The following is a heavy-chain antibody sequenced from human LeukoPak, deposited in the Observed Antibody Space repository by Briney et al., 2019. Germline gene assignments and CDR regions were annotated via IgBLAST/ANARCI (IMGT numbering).Heavy chain of an antibody. J-gene: IGHJ3*02. V-gene: IGHV1-18*01. CDR2: ISADNGNT. D-gene: IGHD6-13*01. Sequence: ASVKVSCKASGYAFNYYGINWVRQAPGQGLEWMGWISADNGNTHYAQKFQGRVTMTTDTSTSTAHMEVRSLRSDDTAVYYCARDRSYSSTWPDAFDIRGQGTMVTVSS. CDR1: GYAFNYYG. CDR3: ARDRSYSSTWPDAFDI.